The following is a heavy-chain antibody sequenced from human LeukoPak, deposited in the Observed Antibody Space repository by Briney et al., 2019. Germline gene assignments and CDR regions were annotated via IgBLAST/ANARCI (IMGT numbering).Heavy chain of an antibody. V-gene: IGHV3-7*01. D-gene: IGHD2-2*01. J-gene: IGHJ4*02. CDR1: GFTFSSYW. CDR3: ARDPGEYQLLPFDY. CDR2: IKQDGSEK. Sequence: GGSLRLSCAASGFTFSSYWMSWVRQAPGKGLEWVANIKQDGSEKYYVDSVKGRFTISRDNAKNSLYLQMNSLRAEDTAVYYCARDPGEYQLLPFDYWGQGTLVTVSS.